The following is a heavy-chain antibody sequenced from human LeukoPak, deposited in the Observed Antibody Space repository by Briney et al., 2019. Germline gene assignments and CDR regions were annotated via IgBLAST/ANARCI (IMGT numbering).Heavy chain of an antibody. CDR2: ISAYNGNT. Sequence: ASVKVSCKASGYTFTSYGISWVRQAPGQGLEWMGWISAYNGNTNYAQKIQGRVSMTTDTSTTTAFMELRNLRSDDTAVYYCARERVARGENFDYWGQGTLVTVSS. V-gene: IGHV1-18*01. CDR1: GYTFTSYG. J-gene: IGHJ4*02. CDR3: ARERVARGENFDY. D-gene: IGHD3-10*01.